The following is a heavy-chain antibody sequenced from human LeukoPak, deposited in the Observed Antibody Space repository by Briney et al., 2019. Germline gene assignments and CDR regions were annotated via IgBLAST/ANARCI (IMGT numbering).Heavy chain of an antibody. CDR1: GFTFSSYW. V-gene: IGHV3-74*01. CDR2: INSDGSST. CDR3: AKDPSIVVVVAATPPDY. J-gene: IGHJ4*02. Sequence: PGGSLRLSCAASGFTFSSYWMHWVRQAPGKGLVWVSRINSDGSSTRYADSEKGRFTISRDNAKNTLYLQMNSLRAEDTAVYYCAKDPSIVVVVAATPPDYWGQGTLVTVSS. D-gene: IGHD2-15*01.